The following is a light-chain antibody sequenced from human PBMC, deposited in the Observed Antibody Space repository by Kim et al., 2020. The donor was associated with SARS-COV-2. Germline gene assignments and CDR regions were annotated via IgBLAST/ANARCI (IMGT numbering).Light chain of an antibody. V-gene: IGLV3-1*01. CDR2: QDT. CDR3: QAWDSDMRV. CDR1: GDKF. J-gene: IGLJ1*01. Sequence: GDKFVCWYQQKPGQSPVLVIYQDTKRPSGIPERFSGSNSGNTATLTISGTQTLDEADYYCQAWDSDMRVFGTGTKVTVL.